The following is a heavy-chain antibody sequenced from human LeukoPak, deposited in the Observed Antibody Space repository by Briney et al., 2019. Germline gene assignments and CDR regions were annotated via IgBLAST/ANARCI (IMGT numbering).Heavy chain of an antibody. Sequence: GGSLRLSCAASGFTFSNYWMNWVRQAPGKGLEWVANIKQDGGEKYYVDSVKGRFTISRDNAKNSLFLQMNSLRAEDTAVYYCASSSGWIIDYWGQGTLVTVSS. J-gene: IGHJ4*02. D-gene: IGHD6-19*01. CDR2: IKQDGGEK. V-gene: IGHV3-7*01. CDR1: GFTFSNYW. CDR3: ASSSGWIIDY.